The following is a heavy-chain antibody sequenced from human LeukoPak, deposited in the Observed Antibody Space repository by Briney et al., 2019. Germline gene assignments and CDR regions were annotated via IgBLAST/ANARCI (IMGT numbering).Heavy chain of an antibody. D-gene: IGHD2-2*01. CDR2: TYYGGST. Sequence: SETLSLTCTVSGGSISRSSYYWGWIRQPPGKGLEWIGSTYYGGSTYYNPSLKSRVTMSVDTSKNQFSLKLSSVTAADTAVYYCARDVLYCSSTSCSHGMDVWGQGTTVTVSS. J-gene: IGHJ6*02. V-gene: IGHV4-39*07. CDR3: ARDVLYCSSTSCSHGMDV. CDR1: GGSISRSSYY.